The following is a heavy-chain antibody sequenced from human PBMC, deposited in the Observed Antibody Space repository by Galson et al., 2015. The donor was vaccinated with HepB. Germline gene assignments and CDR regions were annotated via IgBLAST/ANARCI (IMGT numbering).Heavy chain of an antibody. CDR2: INAGNGNT. J-gene: IGHJ4*02. D-gene: IGHD1-26*01. CDR3: ASSRSGSYYHFDY. CDR1: GYTFTNYA. V-gene: IGHV1-3*01. Sequence: SVKVSCKASGYTFTNYAIHWVRQAPGQRLEWMGWINAGNGNTKYSQKFQGRVTITRDTSASTAHMELSSLRSEDTAVYYCASSRSGSYYHFDYWGRGTLVTVSS.